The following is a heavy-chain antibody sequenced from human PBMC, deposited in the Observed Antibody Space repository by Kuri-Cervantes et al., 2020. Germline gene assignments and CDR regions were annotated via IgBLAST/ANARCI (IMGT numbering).Heavy chain of an antibody. CDR1: GGSFSGYY. CDR3: ARRRYYYDSSGFATDAFDI. CDR2: INHSGST. V-gene: IGHV4-34*01. Sequence: SQILSLTCAVYGGSFSGYYWSWIRQPPGKGLEWIGEINHSGSTNYNPSLKSRVTISVDTSKNQFSLKLSSVTAADTAVYYCARRRYYYDSSGFATDAFDIWGQGTMVTVSS. J-gene: IGHJ3*02. D-gene: IGHD3-22*01.